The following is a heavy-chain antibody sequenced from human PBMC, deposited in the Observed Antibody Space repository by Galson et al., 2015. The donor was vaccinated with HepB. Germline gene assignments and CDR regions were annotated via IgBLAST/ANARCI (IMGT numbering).Heavy chain of an antibody. D-gene: IGHD1-26*01. V-gene: IGHV3-13*01. J-gene: IGHJ3*02. CDR1: GFNSRNYD. CDR3: VRGGGTYFLHAFDI. CDR2: VETNGDT. Sequence: SLRLSCAASGFNSRNYDMHWVRQSTGKGLQWVSAVETNGDTKNPGSVKGRFTISRENAKNSLYLQMSGLTVGDTAVYYCVRGGGTYFLHAFDIWGQGTVVTVSS.